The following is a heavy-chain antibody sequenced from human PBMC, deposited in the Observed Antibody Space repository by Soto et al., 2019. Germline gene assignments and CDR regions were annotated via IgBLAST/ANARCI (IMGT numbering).Heavy chain of an antibody. J-gene: IGHJ5*02. V-gene: IGHV1-69*01. D-gene: IGHD5-12*01. Sequence: QVQLVQSGAEVKKPGSSVKVSCKASGGSFSTFAISWVRQAPGQGLEWMGGIIPIFNTAKYTQKFQGRVTIIADESTSTAYMELSSLRSEDTALYYCARDHPLARGNNWFDPWGQGTLVTVSS. CDR2: IIPIFNTA. CDR1: GGSFSTFA. CDR3: ARDHPLARGNNWFDP.